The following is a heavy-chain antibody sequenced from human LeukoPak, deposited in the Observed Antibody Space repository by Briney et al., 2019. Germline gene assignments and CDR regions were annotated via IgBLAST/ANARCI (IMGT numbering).Heavy chain of an antibody. D-gene: IGHD3-3*01. J-gene: IGHJ6*03. Sequence: GGSLRLSCTASGFTFGDYAMSWVRQAPGKGLEWVGFIRSKAYGGTTEYAASVKGRFTISRDDSKSIAYLQMNSLKTEDTAVYYCTIDPVDYDFWSGSFSSPKPHYYMDVWGKGTTVTVSS. CDR1: GFTFGDYA. V-gene: IGHV3-49*04. CDR2: IRSKAYGGTT. CDR3: TIDPVDYDFWSGSFSSPKPHYYMDV.